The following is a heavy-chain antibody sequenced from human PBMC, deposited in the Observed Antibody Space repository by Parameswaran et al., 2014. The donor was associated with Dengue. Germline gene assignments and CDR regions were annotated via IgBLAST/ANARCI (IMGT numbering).Heavy chain of an antibody. CDR3: ARDGIVGASYFDY. CDR2: VSSASGYI. V-gene: IGHV3-21*01. J-gene: IGHJ4*02. Sequence: RSLKISCAASGFTFSRHNMNWVRQAPGKGLEWVSSVSSASGYIYYADSVKGRFTISRDNAKNSLYLQMNSLRAEDTAVYYCARDGIVGASYFDYWGQGTLVTVSS. D-gene: IGHD1-26*01. CDR1: GFTFSRHN.